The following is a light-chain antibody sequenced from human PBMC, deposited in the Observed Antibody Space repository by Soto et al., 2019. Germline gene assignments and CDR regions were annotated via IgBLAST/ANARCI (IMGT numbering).Light chain of an antibody. CDR1: QSLTSTY. V-gene: IGKV3-20*01. CDR2: GAY. Sequence: EMVLTQSPGSLSLSPGERVTLSCRASQSLTSTYVAWYQQKLGQAPRLLIFGAYVRATGVPDRFSGSGSGTDFTLTISRLEPEDSAVYFCQQYVDSPLTFGQGTKVEIK. CDR3: QQYVDSPLT. J-gene: IGKJ1*01.